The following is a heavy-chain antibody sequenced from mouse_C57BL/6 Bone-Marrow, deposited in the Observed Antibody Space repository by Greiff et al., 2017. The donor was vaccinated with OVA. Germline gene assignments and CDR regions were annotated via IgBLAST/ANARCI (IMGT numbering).Heavy chain of an antibody. V-gene: IGHV1-55*01. CDR2: IYPGSGST. Sequence: VKLQQPGAELVKPGASVKMSCKASGYTFTSYWITWVKQRPGQGLEWIGDIYPGSGSTNYNEKFKSKATLTVDTSSSTAYMQLSSLTSEDSAVYYCARSPIYYFGGYFDVWGTGTTGTVSS. D-gene: IGHD1-1*01. CDR3: ARSPIYYFGGYFDV. J-gene: IGHJ1*03. CDR1: GYTFTSYW.